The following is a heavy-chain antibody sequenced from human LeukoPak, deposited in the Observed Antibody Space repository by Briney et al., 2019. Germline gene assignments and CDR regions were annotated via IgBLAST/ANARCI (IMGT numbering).Heavy chain of an antibody. CDR3: AEVLTIFGVVPFRYFDY. CDR1: GFTFSSYA. Sequence: PGGSLRLSCAASGFTFSSYAMSWVRQAPGKGLEWVSAISGSGGSTYYADSVKGRFTISRDNSKNTLYLQMNSLRAEDTAVYYCAEVLTIFGVVPFRYFDYWGQGTLVTVSS. D-gene: IGHD3-3*01. V-gene: IGHV3-23*01. CDR2: ISGSGGST. J-gene: IGHJ4*02.